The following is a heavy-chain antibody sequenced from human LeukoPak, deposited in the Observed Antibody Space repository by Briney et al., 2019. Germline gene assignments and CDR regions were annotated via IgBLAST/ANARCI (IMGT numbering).Heavy chain of an antibody. CDR3: ARDFEGGVAVAGTFDY. CDR1: GFTFTSYG. V-gene: IGHV3-33*05. D-gene: IGHD6-19*01. Sequence: GGSLRLSCAASGFTFTSYGMHWVRQAPGKGLEGVAVISYDGSNKYYADSLKGRFTISRDNSKNTLYLQMNSLRAEDTAVYYCARDFEGGVAVAGTFDYWGQGTLVTVSS. J-gene: IGHJ4*02. CDR2: ISYDGSNK.